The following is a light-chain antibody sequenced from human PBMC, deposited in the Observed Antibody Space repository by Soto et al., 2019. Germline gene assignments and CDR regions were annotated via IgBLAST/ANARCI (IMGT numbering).Light chain of an antibody. CDR3: QQRSNWPLT. V-gene: IGKV1-17*01. CDR1: QGIRND. J-gene: IGKJ4*01. Sequence: DIPMTQSPSSLSASVGDRVTITCRTSQGIRNDVGWYQQKPGQAPKRLIYVASRLESGVPSRFSGSGFGTEFTLTISSLEPEDFAVYYCQQRSNWPLTFGGGTKVEIK. CDR2: VAS.